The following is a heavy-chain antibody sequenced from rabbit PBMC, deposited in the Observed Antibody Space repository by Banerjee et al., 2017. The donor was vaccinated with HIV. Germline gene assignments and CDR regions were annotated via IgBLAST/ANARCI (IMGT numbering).Heavy chain of an antibody. CDR2: IYSSNGDK. CDR1: GSDISSNA. J-gene: IGHJ4*01. Sequence: QEQLEESGGDLVKPEGSLTLTCKASGSDISSNAMCWVRQAPGKGLELIACIYSSNGDKWYASWVNGRFTISRSTSLNTVDLKMTSLTVADTATYFCARDLTGVIGWNFNLCGPGTLVTVS. D-gene: IGHD1-1*01. V-gene: IGHV1S47*01. CDR3: ARDLTGVIGWNFNL.